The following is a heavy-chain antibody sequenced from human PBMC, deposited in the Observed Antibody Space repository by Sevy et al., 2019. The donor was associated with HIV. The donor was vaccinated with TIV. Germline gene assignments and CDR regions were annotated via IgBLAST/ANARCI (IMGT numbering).Heavy chain of an antibody. Sequence: GGSLRLSCAASGFTFTNSCMTWVRQAPGKGLEWLGRIKSRGDGGTIDYAASVKGRFRISRDNSKKKLYLQMNSLKTEDTGVYYCSTDPIIVLLVTDGMDVWGQGTSVTVSS. V-gene: IGHV3-15*01. CDR3: STDPIIVLLVTDGMDV. CDR1: GFTFTNSC. D-gene: IGHD2-8*02. CDR2: IKSRGDGGTI. J-gene: IGHJ6*02.